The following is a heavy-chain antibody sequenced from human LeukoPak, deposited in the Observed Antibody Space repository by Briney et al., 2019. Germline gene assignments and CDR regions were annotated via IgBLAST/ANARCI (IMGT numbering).Heavy chain of an antibody. CDR1: GYTFTGYY. D-gene: IGHD6-13*01. V-gene: IGHV1-2*02. J-gene: IGHJ4*02. CDR2: INPNSGGT. Sequence: ASMKVSCKASGYTFTGYYMHWVRQAPGQGLEWMGWINPNSGGTNYAQKFQGRVTMTRDTSISTAYMELSRLRSDDTAVYYCARENGRIAAAGHDYWGQGTLVTVSS. CDR3: ARENGRIAAAGHDY.